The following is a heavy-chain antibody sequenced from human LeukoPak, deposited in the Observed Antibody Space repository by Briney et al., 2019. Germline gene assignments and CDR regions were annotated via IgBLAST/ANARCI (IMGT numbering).Heavy chain of an antibody. CDR1: GFTFSNYA. CDR2: ISGSAGST. D-gene: IGHD2-15*01. J-gene: IGHJ4*02. CDR3: AKDMGYCSGGSCYSSDY. Sequence: GGSLRLSCAASGFTFSNYAMSWVRQAPGKGLEWVSTISGSAGSTYYADSVKGRFTISRDNSKNTLYLQMHSLRAEDTALYYCAKDMGYCSGGSCYSSDYWGQGTLVTVSS. V-gene: IGHV3-23*01.